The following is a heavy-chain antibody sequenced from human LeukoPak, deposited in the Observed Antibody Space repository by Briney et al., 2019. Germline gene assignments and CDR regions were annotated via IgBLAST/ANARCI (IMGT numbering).Heavy chain of an antibody. CDR1: GYSVTSYG. D-gene: IGHD3-9*01. V-gene: IGHV1-18*01. J-gene: IGHJ4*02. Sequence: ASVKVSCKASGYSVTSYGISWVRQAPGQGLEWMGWINAYNVNTNYAQKFQGRVTMTTDTSTSTAYMELRRLRSDDTAVYYCARDQGYFDWLLFLVYWGQGTLVTVSS. CDR2: INAYNVNT. CDR3: ARDQGYFDWLLFLVY.